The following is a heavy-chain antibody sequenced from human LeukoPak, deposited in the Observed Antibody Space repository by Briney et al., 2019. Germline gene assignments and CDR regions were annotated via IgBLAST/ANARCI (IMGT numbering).Heavy chain of an antibody. CDR1: GYTFTGYY. Sequence: ASVKVSCKASGYTFTGYYVHWVRQAPGQGLEWMGRINPNSGGTNYAQKFQGRVTMTRDTPISTAYMELSRLRSDDTAVYYCARALRFLEWIHDAFDIWGQGTMVTVSS. J-gene: IGHJ3*02. V-gene: IGHV1-2*06. CDR3: ARALRFLEWIHDAFDI. CDR2: INPNSGGT. D-gene: IGHD3-3*01.